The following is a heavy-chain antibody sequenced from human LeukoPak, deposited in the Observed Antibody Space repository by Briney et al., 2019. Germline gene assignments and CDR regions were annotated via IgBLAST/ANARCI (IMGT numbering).Heavy chain of an antibody. CDR1: GYSFTSYW. Sequence: GESLKISCKGSGYSFTSYWIVWVRQIPGKGLEWRGIIYPGDSDTRYSAYFQGQVTISATKYISTAYLQGSSMKASDTAMYYCARQWDSSVDPSGQGTLVTVSS. CDR2: IYPGDSDT. D-gene: IGHD1-26*01. CDR3: ARQWDSSVDP. J-gene: IGHJ5*02. V-gene: IGHV5-51*01.